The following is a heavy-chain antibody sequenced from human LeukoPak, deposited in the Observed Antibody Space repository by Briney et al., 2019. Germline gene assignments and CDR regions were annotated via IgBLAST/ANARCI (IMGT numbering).Heavy chain of an antibody. J-gene: IGHJ6*02. Sequence: PSETLSLTCTVSGGSISSYYWSWIRQPPGKGLEWIGYIYYSGSTNYNPPLKSRVTISVDTSKNQFSLKLSSVTAADTAVYYCARHRRDMDVWGQGTTVTVSS. CDR2: IYYSGST. CDR3: ARHRRDMDV. V-gene: IGHV4-59*08. CDR1: GGSISSYY.